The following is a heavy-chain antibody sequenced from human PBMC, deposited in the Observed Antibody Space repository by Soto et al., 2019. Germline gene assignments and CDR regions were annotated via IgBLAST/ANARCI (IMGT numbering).Heavy chain of an antibody. V-gene: IGHV3-48*02. J-gene: IGHJ6*02. D-gene: IGHD5-12*01. Sequence: GGSLRFSCAASGFTFSSYSMNWVRQAPGKGLEWVSYISSSSSTIYYADSVKGRFTISGDNAKNSLYLQMNSLRDEDTAVYYCARPVATKYYYYYYGMDVWGQGTTVTVSS. CDR2: ISSSSSTI. CDR1: GFTFSSYS. CDR3: ARPVATKYYYYYYGMDV.